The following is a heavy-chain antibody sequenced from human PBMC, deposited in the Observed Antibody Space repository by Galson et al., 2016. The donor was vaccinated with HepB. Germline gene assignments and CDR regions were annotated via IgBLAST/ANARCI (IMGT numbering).Heavy chain of an antibody. CDR2: IHPGDSHI. Sequence: QSGAEVKKPGESLKISCKGSGYTFPSYWIGWVRQMAGEGLEWMGFIHPGDSHITYSPSFRGQVTFSVDQSIRTAYLHWNNLSASDTAMYFCARVVWDHHTGYCYGREDWGQGTAVTVSS. CDR1: GYTFPSYW. V-gene: IGHV5-51*01. J-gene: IGHJ6*02. D-gene: IGHD2-8*02. CDR3: ARVVWDHHTGYCYGRED.